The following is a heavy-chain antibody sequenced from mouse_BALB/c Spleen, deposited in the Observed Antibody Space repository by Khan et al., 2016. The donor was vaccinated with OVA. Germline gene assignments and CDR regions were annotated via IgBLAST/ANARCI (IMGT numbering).Heavy chain of an antibody. CDR3: ARTARIKY. D-gene: IGHD1-2*01. CDR1: GYSITSGYG. CDR2: ISYSGST. J-gene: IGHJ2*01. Sequence: VQLQVSGPGLVKPSQSLSLTCTVTGYSITSGYGWNWIRQFPGNQLEWMGYISYSGSTNYNPSLKSRISITRDTSKNQFFLQLNSVTTEDTATYYCARTARIKYWGQGTTLTVSS. V-gene: IGHV3-2*02.